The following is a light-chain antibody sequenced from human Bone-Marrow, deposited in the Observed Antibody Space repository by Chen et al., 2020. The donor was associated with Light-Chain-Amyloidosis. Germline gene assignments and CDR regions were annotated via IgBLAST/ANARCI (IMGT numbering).Light chain of an antibody. CDR1: ISNIGKNY. CDR3: GAWDITLSARV. V-gene: IGLV1-51*01. CDR2: DNH. J-gene: IGLJ3*02. Sequence: QSVLTQPPSVSAAPGQSVTISCSGAISNIGKNYVSWYQQYPGTAPKLLIFDNHQRPSGIPDRFSGSKSGTSATLIISGLQTGDEADYYCGAWDITLSARVFGGGTKLTAL.